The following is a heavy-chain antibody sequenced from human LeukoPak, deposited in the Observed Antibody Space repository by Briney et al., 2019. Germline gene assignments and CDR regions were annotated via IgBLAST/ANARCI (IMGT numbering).Heavy chain of an antibody. CDR1: GFTFSSYW. V-gene: IGHV3-7*05. CDR3: ARDQAVAGRGIDY. D-gene: IGHD6-19*01. CDR2: MKQDGSEK. Sequence: GGSLRLSCAASGFTFSSYWMSWVRQAPGKGLEWVANMKQDGSEKYYVDSVKGRFTISRDNAKNSLYLQMNSLRAEDTAVYYCARDQAVAGRGIDYWGQGTLVTVS. J-gene: IGHJ4*02.